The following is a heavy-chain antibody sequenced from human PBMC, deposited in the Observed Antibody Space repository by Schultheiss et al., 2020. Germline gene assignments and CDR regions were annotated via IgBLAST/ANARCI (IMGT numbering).Heavy chain of an antibody. J-gene: IGHJ6*02. CDR1: GGTFSSYA. V-gene: IGHV1-18*01. Sequence: GSVKVSCKASGGTFSSYAISWVRQAPGQGLEWMGWISAYNGNTNYAQKLQGRVTMTTDTSTSTAYMELRSLRSDDTAVYYCARDEGRGYYGMDVWGQGTTVTVSS. CDR3: ARDEGRGYYGMDV. CDR2: ISAYNGNT.